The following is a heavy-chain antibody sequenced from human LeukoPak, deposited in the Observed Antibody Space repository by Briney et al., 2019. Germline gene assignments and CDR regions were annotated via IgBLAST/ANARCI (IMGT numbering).Heavy chain of an antibody. V-gene: IGHV4-34*01. J-gene: IGHJ4*02. CDR1: GGSFSGYY. CDR3: ARLSSSGWSY. Sequence: SETLSLTCAVSGGSFSGYYWSWIRQPPGKGLEWIGEINHSGSTNYNPSLKSRVTISVDTSENQSSLKLSSATAADTAVYYCARLSSSGWSYWGQGTLVTVSS. D-gene: IGHD6-19*01. CDR2: INHSGST.